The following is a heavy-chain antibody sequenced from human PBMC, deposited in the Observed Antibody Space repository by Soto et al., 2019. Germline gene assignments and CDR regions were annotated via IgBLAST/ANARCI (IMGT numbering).Heavy chain of an antibody. Sequence: SETLSLTCTVSGGSISSGDYYWSWIRQPPGKGLEWIGYIYYSGSTYYNPSLKSRVTISVDTSKNQFPLKLSSVTAADTAIYYCARGYYDFWSGSTTSGMDVWGQGTTVTVSS. CDR3: ARGYYDFWSGSTTSGMDV. J-gene: IGHJ6*02. D-gene: IGHD3-3*01. V-gene: IGHV4-30-4*01. CDR2: IYYSGST. CDR1: GGSISSGDYY.